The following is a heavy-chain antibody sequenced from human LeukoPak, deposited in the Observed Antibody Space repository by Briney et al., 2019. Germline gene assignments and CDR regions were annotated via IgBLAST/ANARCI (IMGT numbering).Heavy chain of an antibody. CDR1: GYTFTGYY. V-gene: IGHV1-2*04. CDR2: INPNSGGT. Sequence: ASVKVSCKASGYTFTGYYMHWVRQAPGQGLEWMGWINPNSGGTNYAQKFQGWVTMTRDTSISTAYMELSRLRSDDTAVYYCAREPAPGSSSDGPFDYWGQGTLVTVPS. J-gene: IGHJ4*02. D-gene: IGHD6-6*01. CDR3: AREPAPGSSSDGPFDY.